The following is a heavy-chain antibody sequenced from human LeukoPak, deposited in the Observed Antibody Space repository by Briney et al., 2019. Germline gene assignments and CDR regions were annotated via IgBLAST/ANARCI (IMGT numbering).Heavy chain of an antibody. D-gene: IGHD2-2*01. CDR1: GGSFSGYY. Sequence: PSETLSLTCAVYGGSFSGYYWSWIRQPPGKGLEWIGEINHSGSTNYNPSLQSRVTISVDTYKNQFSLKLSSVTAADTAVYYCAGRYCSSTSCYFLYYYGMDVWGKGTTVTVSS. V-gene: IGHV4-34*01. J-gene: IGHJ6*04. CDR3: AGRYCSSTSCYFLYYYGMDV. CDR2: INHSGST.